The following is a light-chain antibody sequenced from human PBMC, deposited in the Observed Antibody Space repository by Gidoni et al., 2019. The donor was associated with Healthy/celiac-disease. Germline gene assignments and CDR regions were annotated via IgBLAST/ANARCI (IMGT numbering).Light chain of an antibody. V-gene: IGLV2-14*03. CDR1: ISDVGGYNY. CDR3: SSYTSSSTRV. J-gene: IGLJ3*02. Sequence: QSALTQPASVSGSPGQSITISCTGTISDVGGYNYVSCDQQHPGKAPKLMIYDVSNRPSGVSNRFSGSKSGNTASLTISGLQAEDEADYYCSSYTSSSTRVFGGGTKLTVL. CDR2: DVS.